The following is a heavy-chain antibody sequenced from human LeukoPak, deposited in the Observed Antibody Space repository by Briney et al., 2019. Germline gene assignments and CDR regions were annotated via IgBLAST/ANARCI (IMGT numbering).Heavy chain of an antibody. CDR2: INWNGGST. D-gene: IGHD5-12*01. Sequence: RSGGSLRLSCAASGFTFDDYGMSWVRQAPGKGLEWVSGINWNGGSTGYADSVKGRFTISRDNAKNSLYLQMNSLRAEDTAVYYCAKDLPVLLDIVATRIDYWGQGTLVTVSS. J-gene: IGHJ4*02. CDR3: AKDLPVLLDIVATRIDY. CDR1: GFTFDDYG. V-gene: IGHV3-20*04.